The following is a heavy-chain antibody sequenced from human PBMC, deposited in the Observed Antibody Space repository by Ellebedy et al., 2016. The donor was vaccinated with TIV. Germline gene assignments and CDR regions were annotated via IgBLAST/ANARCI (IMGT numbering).Heavy chain of an antibody. CDR3: ARGWFGSGMGV. V-gene: IGHV6-1*01. J-gene: IGHJ6*02. CDR1: GDSVSTDIG. Sequence: SETLSLTCVISGDSVSTDIGWNWIRQSPSRGLEWLGRTYYRSKWNNDYAVSLKSRITINPDTYKNQFTLQLNSVIPDDTADYYCARGWFGSGMGVWGQGTTVTVSS. D-gene: IGHD3-16*01. CDR2: TYYRSKWNN.